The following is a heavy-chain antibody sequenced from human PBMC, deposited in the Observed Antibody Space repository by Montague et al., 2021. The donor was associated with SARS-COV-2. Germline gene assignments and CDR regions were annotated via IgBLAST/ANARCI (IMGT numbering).Heavy chain of an antibody. CDR1: GFTFGDYY. J-gene: IGHJ4*02. CDR2: ISSGSHYT. D-gene: IGHD6-13*01. CDR3: ARIFLVVPPGIALYYFDY. Sequence: SLRLSCAASGFTFGDYYMTWIRQAPGKGLEWISDISSGSHYTNYADSVKGRFTISRDDAKQSLYLEVDSLRAEDTAVYYCARIFLVVPPGIALYYFDYWGQGALVTVSS. V-gene: IGHV3-11*03.